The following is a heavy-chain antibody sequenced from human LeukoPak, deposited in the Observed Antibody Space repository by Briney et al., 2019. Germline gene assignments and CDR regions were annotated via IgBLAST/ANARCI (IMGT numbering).Heavy chain of an antibody. D-gene: IGHD7-27*01. J-gene: IGHJ4*02. CDR2: IKQDGSQK. V-gene: IGHV3-7*01. CDR1: GFTFSSYG. Sequence: LSGGSLRLSCAASGFTFSSYGMHWVRQAPGKGLEWVANIKQDGSQKYYVDSVKGRFTISRDNAKNSLYLQMNSLKAEDTAVYYCARENWANDYWGQGTLVTVSS. CDR3: ARENWANDY.